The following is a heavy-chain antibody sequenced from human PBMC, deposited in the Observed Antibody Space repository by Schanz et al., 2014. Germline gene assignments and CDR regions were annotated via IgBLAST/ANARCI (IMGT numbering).Heavy chain of an antibody. CDR3: AKDPYDVLTGYQYYFDY. V-gene: IGHV3-23*01. Sequence: EMQLLESGGGLAQPGGSLRLSCAASGFKFTDYAMTWVRQAPGKGLEWVAAINGSGNATYYADSVKGRFTISRDNSRNTLFLQMKRLRVEDTAVYFCAKDPYDVLTGYQYYFDYWGPGRLVTVSS. J-gene: IGHJ4*02. CDR2: INGSGNAT. CDR1: GFKFTDYA. D-gene: IGHD3-9*01.